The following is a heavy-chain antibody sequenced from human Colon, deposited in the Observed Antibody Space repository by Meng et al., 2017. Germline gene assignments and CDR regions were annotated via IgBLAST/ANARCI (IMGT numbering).Heavy chain of an antibody. CDR2: VDYNWNI. CDR3: AVGPGELDY. V-gene: IGHV4-61*01. J-gene: IGHJ4*02. Sequence: QGQHHGSGPGHCWRSMTLSPTSHVLSVTVSSGSSYWTWIRQPPGKGLEFIAYVDYNWNINSNPSLNSRATVSRDTSKTQFTLKVTSVTAADTAVDYCAVGPGELDYWGQGILVTVSS. CDR1: SVTVSSGSSY. D-gene: IGHD3-16*01.